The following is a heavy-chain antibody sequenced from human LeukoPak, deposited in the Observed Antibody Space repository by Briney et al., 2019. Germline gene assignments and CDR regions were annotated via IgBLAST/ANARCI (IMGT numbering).Heavy chain of an antibody. CDR1: GGTFSSYA. D-gene: IGHD6-13*01. CDR2: IIPIFGTA. V-gene: IGHV1-69*06. CDR3: ARAHSSSWYYYYYYMDV. Sequence: ASVKVSCKASGGTFSSYAISWVRQAPGQGLEWMGGIIPIFGTANYAQKFQGRVTITADKSTSTAYMELSSLRSEDTAVYYCARAHSSSWYYYYYYMDVWGKGTTVTVSS. J-gene: IGHJ6*03.